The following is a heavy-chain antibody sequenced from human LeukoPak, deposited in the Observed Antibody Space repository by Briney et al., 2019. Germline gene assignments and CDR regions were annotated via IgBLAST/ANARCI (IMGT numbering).Heavy chain of an antibody. CDR1: GFTFSSYA. J-gene: IGHJ4*02. Sequence: GGSLRLSCAASGFTFSSYAMSWVRQAPGKGLEWVSAISGSGGSTYYADSVKGRFTISRDNSKNTLCLQMNSLRAEDTAVYYCAKFHSSGWYYFDYWGQGTLVTVSS. CDR3: AKFHSSGWYYFDY. D-gene: IGHD6-19*01. CDR2: ISGSGGST. V-gene: IGHV3-23*01.